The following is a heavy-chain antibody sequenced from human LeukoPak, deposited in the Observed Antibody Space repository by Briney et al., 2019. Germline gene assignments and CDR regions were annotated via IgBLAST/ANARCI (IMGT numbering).Heavy chain of an antibody. Sequence: KASETLSLTCTVSGGSISSSSYYWGWIRQPPGKGLEWIGSIYYSGSTYYNPSLKSRVTISVDTSKNQFSLKLSSVTAADTAVYYCASQEGCSSTSCPTGVRGVLDYWGQGTLVTVSS. CDR3: ASQEGCSSTSCPTGVRGVLDY. D-gene: IGHD2-2*01. CDR2: IYYSGST. CDR1: GGSISSSSYY. J-gene: IGHJ4*02. V-gene: IGHV4-39*01.